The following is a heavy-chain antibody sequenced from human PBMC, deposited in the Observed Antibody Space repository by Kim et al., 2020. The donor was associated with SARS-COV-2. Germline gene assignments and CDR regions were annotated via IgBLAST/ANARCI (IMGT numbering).Heavy chain of an antibody. CDR3: ARAETIFGVVIGCFDY. CDR2: IYYSGST. V-gene: IGHV4-31*03. Sequence: SETLSLTCTVSGGSISSGGYYWSWIRQHPRKGLEWIGYIYYSGSTYYNPSLKSRVTISVDTSKNQFSLKLSSVTAADTAVYYCARAETIFGVVIGCFDYWGQGTLVTVSS. CDR1: GGSISSGGYY. J-gene: IGHJ4*02. D-gene: IGHD3-3*01.